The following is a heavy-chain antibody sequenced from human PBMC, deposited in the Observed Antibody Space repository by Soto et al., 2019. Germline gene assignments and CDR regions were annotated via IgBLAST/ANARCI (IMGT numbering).Heavy chain of an antibody. CDR2: ISVGSDIK. V-gene: IGHV3-23*01. J-gene: IGHJ4*02. D-gene: IGHD3-16*01. CDR1: GFSVSSYS. Sequence: DVQLLQSGGGLVQPGGSLRVSCAASGFSVSSYSMTWVRQAPGKGLEYVSGISVGSDIKFYADSVKGRFTVSRDNSKNILYLQMDSLRVDYTAIYYCSRWDGYGDYWGQGTLVTVSS. CDR3: SRWDGYGDY.